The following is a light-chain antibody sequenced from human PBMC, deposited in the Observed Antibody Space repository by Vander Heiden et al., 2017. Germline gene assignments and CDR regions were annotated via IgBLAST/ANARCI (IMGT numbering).Light chain of an antibody. CDR3: QQRRDWPLT. J-gene: IGKJ4*01. CDR1: QSVSSY. CDR2: DAS. Sequence: EFVLTQSPATLSLSPGLRSTLSCRASQSVSSYLAWYQQKPGQAPRLLIYDASNRAAGIPARFSGSGSGTDFTLTISSLEPEDFAVYYCQQRRDWPLTFGGGTKVETK. V-gene: IGKV3-11*01.